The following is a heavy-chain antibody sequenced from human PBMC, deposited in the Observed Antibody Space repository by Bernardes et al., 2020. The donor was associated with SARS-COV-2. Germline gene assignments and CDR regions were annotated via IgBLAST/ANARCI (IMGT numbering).Heavy chain of an antibody. V-gene: IGHV3-30*18. Sequence: GGSLRLSCAGSGFDFSDYWMTWVRQAPGKGLEWVADISYEGSKSNFADSVKGRFTVSRDSSKNMVFLQMNSLRSEDTAVYYCAKARSLFMLYYDDAFDIWGQGTMVIVSS. CDR2: ISYEGSKS. J-gene: IGHJ3*02. D-gene: IGHD2-8*01. CDR1: GFDFSDYW. CDR3: AKARSLFMLYYDDAFDI.